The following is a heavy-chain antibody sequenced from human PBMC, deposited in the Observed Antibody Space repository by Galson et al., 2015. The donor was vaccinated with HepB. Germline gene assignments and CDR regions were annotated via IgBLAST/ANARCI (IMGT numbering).Heavy chain of an antibody. CDR2: IYYSGRT. J-gene: IGHJ4*02. D-gene: IGHD3-22*01. Sequence: ETLSLTCTVSGGSISSFYWNWIQRSPEKGLEWLGYIYYSGRTNYNPSLESRLTMSVDTSKNQFSLNLSSVTAADTAVYYCARAGFYESSGYYSYVVDYWGQGTLVTVSS. V-gene: IGHV4-59*01. CDR1: GGSISSFY. CDR3: ARAGFYESSGYYSYVVDY.